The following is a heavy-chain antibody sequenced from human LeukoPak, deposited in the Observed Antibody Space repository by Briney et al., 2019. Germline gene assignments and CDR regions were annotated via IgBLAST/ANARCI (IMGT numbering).Heavy chain of an antibody. CDR2: IWYDGSNK. Sequence: GGSLRLSCAASGFTFSSYGMHWVCQAPGKGLEWVAVIWYDGSNKYYADSVKGRFTISRDNPKNTLYLQVNSLRAEDTAVYYCARGKSSDYDILTGKNWFDPWGQGTLVTVSS. CDR3: ARGKSSDYDILTGKNWFDP. D-gene: IGHD3-9*01. V-gene: IGHV3-33*01. CDR1: GFTFSSYG. J-gene: IGHJ5*02.